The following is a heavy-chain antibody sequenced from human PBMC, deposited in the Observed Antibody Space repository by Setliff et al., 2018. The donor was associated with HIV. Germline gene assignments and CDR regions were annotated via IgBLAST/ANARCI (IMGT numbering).Heavy chain of an antibody. CDR3: ATGQWLRGAFDI. CDR1: GGSISSGSYY. Sequence: KTSETLSLTCTVSGGSISSGSYYWSWIRQPPGKGLEWTGSIYYSGSIYYNPSLKSRVTISVDTSKNQFSLKLSSVTAADTAVYYCATGQWLRGAFDIWGQGTMVTVSS. V-gene: IGHV4-39*07. D-gene: IGHD6-19*01. J-gene: IGHJ3*02. CDR2: IYYSGSI.